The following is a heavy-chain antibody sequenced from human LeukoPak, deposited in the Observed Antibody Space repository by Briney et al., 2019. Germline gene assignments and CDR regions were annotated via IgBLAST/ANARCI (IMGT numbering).Heavy chain of an antibody. V-gene: IGHV3-74*01. CDR2: INSDGSST. J-gene: IGHJ6*04. Sequence: GGSLRLSCAASGFTFSSYWMHWVRHAPGKGLVWVSRINSDGSSTSYADSVKGRFTISRDNAKNTLYLQMNSLRAEDTAVYYCAELGITMIGGVWGKGTTVTISS. CDR3: AELGITMIGGV. D-gene: IGHD3-10*02. CDR1: GFTFSSYW.